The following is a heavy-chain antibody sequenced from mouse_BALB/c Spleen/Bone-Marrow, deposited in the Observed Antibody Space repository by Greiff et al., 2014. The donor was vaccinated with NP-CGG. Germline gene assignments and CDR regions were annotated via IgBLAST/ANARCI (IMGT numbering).Heavy chain of an antibody. D-gene: IGHD2-4*01. V-gene: IGHV14-3*02. CDR1: GFNFKDSY. CDR2: IDPANGNT. Sequence: EVQLVESGAELVKPGASVKLSCTASGFNFKDSYMHWVKQRPEQGLEWIGRIDPANGNTNYDAKFQGKTTITTDTSSNTAYLQISSLTSEDTAVYYCARGDYGGFAYWGQGTLVTVSA. J-gene: IGHJ3*01. CDR3: ARGDYGGFAY.